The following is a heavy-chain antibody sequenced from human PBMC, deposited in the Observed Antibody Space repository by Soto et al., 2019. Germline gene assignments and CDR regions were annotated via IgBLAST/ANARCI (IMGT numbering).Heavy chain of an antibody. Sequence: QLQLQESGPGLVKPSETLSLTCTVSDGSISSSSYYWGWIRQPPGKGLEWIGSIYYSGSTYYNPSLKSRVTISVDTSKNQFSLKLSSVTAADTAVYYCARLKTRYDYIWGSYRIFDYWGQGTLVTVSS. CDR3: ARLKTRYDYIWGSYRIFDY. V-gene: IGHV4-39*01. J-gene: IGHJ4*02. D-gene: IGHD3-16*02. CDR1: DGSISSSSYY. CDR2: IYYSGST.